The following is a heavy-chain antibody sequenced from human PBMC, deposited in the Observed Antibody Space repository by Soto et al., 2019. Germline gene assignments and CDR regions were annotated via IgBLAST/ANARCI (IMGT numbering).Heavy chain of an antibody. CDR1: GGTFSRYA. D-gene: IGHD2-2*01. V-gene: IGHV1-69*06. CDR2: ISPMYGTA. CDR3: ANGDGGTRAKRKYYYYALDV. Sequence: SVKVSCKASGGTFSRYAFSWVRQAPGQGPEWMGGISPMYGTANYAQKFQGRVTIIADRSTNTVYMELSSLRSEDTAVYYCANGDGGTRAKRKYYYYALDVWGPGTSVTVSS. J-gene: IGHJ6*02.